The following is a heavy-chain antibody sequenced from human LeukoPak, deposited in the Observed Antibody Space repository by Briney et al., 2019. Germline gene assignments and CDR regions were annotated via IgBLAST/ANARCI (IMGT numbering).Heavy chain of an antibody. V-gene: IGHV4-59*01. Sequence: PSETLSLTCTVSGGSISSYYWNWIRQPPGKGLEWIGYIHDSATTNYNPSLKSRVTISVDTSKNQFSLKLSSVTAADTAVYYCARAAPDEYCSGGSRYSIDYWGQGTLATVSS. CDR1: GGSISSYY. J-gene: IGHJ4*02. D-gene: IGHD2-15*01. CDR3: ARAAPDEYCSGGSRYSIDY. CDR2: IHDSATT.